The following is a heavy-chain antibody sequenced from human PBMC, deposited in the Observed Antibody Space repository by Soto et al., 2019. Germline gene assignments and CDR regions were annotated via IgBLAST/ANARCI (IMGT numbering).Heavy chain of an antibody. CDR1: GGSISSYY. D-gene: IGHD5-12*01. CDR2: IYYSGST. Sequence: SETLSLTCTVSGGSISSYYWSWIRQPPGKGLEWIGHIYYSGSTNYNPSLKSRVTISVDTSKNQFSLKLSSVTAADTAVYYCARLYSGYVPPYYYYYMDVWGKGTTVTVSS. CDR3: ARLYSGYVPPYYYYYMDV. J-gene: IGHJ6*03. V-gene: IGHV4-59*01.